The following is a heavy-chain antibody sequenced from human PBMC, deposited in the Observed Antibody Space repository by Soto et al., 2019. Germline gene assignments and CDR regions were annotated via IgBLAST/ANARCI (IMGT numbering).Heavy chain of an antibody. V-gene: IGHV3-30-3*01. CDR3: ANFVVVPAALPLDV. CDR1: GFTFSSYA. CDR2: ISYDGSNK. D-gene: IGHD2-2*01. Sequence: QVQLVESGGGVVQPGRSVRLSCAAAGFTFSSYAMHWVRQAPGKGLEWVAVISYDGSNKYYADSVKGRFTISRDNSKYTLYLQMNSLRAEDTAVYYCANFVVVPAALPLDVWGQGTTLTVSS. J-gene: IGHJ6*02.